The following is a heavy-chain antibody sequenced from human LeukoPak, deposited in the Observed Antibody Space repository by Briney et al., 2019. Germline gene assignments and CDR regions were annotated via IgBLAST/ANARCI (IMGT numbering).Heavy chain of an antibody. V-gene: IGHV3-48*02. CDR1: GFTFSTYG. Sequence: PGGSLRLSCAASGFTFSTYGMNWVRQAPGKGLEWVSYISHTSDAIYYPDSVKGRFTISRDNAKNSLYLQMSSLRDEDTAVYYCARASPSGYDYWGQGTLVTVSS. CDR3: ARASPSGYDY. CDR2: ISHTSDAI. J-gene: IGHJ4*02. D-gene: IGHD3-22*01.